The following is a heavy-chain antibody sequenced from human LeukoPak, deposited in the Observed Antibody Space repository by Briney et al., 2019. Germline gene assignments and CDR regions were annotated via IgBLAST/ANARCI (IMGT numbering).Heavy chain of an antibody. CDR1: GFTFSSYG. V-gene: IGHV3-30*18. Sequence: GGSLRLSCAASGFTFSSYGMHWVRQAPGKGLEWVAVISYDGSNKYYADSVKGRFTISRDNSKNTLYLQMNSLRAEDTAVYYCAKGATDYGDYFGLFDYWGQGTLVTVSS. CDR2: ISYDGSNK. D-gene: IGHD4-17*01. J-gene: IGHJ4*02. CDR3: AKGATDYGDYFGLFDY.